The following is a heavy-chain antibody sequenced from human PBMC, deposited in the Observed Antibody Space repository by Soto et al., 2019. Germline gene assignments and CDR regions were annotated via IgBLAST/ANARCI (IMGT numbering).Heavy chain of an antibody. D-gene: IGHD2-15*01. CDR1: GAPINTNW. CDR2: IYHTGST. V-gene: IGHV4-4*02. J-gene: IGHJ4*02. CDR3: ARGSTVAAILFDY. Sequence: SETLSLTCAVSGAPINTNWWSWVRQPPGKGLEWIGEIYHTGSTYYNPSLKSRVTISVDRSKNQFSLKLSSVTAADTAVYYCARGSTVAAILFDYWGQGTLVTVSS.